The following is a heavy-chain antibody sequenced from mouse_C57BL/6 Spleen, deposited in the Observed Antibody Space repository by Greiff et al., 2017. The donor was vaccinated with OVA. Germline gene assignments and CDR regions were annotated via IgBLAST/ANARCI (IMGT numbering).Heavy chain of an antibody. CDR2: IYPGSGNT. Sequence: VQLKESGPELVKPGASVKISCKASGYSFTSYYIHWVKQRPGQGLEWIGWIYPGSGNTKYNEKFKGKATLTADTSSSTAYMQLSSLTSEDSAVYYCARPLGDWYFDVWGTGTTVTVSS. D-gene: IGHD4-1*01. CDR3: ARPLGDWYFDV. CDR1: GYSFTSYY. J-gene: IGHJ1*03. V-gene: IGHV1-66*01.